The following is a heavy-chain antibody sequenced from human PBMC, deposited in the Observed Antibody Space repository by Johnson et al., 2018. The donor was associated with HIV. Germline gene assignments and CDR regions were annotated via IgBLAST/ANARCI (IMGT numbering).Heavy chain of an antibody. D-gene: IGHD3-22*01. CDR3: TRDRGYWDAFDI. Sequence: VESGGGVVRPGGSLRLSCAASGFTFDDYGMSWVRQVLGKGLEWVSGINWNGGSTGYADSVKGRFTISRDNAKNSLYLQMNSLRAEDTALYYCTRDRGYWDAFDIWGQGTMVTVSS. CDR1: GFTFDDYG. V-gene: IGHV3-20*04. CDR2: INWNGGST. J-gene: IGHJ3*02.